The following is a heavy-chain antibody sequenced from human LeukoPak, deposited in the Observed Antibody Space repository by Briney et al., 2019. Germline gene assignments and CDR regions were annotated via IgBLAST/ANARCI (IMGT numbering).Heavy chain of an antibody. Sequence: GGSLRLSCAASGFTFSTYWMTWVRQTPGKGLEWVANINRGGREIYYVDSVKGRFTISRDNAKNSLYLDMNTLKAEDTAVYYCARDPSWEILSYFGYWGQGTLVTVSS. V-gene: IGHV3-7*01. D-gene: IGHD1-26*01. CDR1: GFTFSTYW. CDR2: INRGGREI. J-gene: IGHJ4*02. CDR3: ARDPSWEILSYFGY.